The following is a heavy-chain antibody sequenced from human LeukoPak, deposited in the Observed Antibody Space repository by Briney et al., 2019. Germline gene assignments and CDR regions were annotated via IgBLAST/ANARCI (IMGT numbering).Heavy chain of an antibody. CDR3: TTDSYVSGSYYRLFY. J-gene: IGHJ4*02. D-gene: IGHD3-10*01. CDR2: IRYDGSNK. CDR1: GFTFSSYG. Sequence: GGSLRLSCGASGFTFSSYGMHWVRQAPGKGLEWVAFIRYDGSNKYYADSVKGRFTISRDNAKNTLYLQMNNLRAEDTAIYYCTTDSYVSGSYYRLFYWGQGTLVTVSS. V-gene: IGHV3-30*02.